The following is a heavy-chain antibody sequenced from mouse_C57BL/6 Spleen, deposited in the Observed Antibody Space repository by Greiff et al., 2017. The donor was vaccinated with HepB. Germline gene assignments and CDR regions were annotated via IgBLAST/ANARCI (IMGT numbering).Heavy chain of an antibody. CDR3: TRWNYYLYWYFDV. CDR1: GYTFTDYE. J-gene: IGHJ1*03. Sequence: QVQLKQSGAELVRPGASVTLSCKASGYTFTDYEMHWVKQTPVHGLEWIGAIDPETGGTAYNQKFKGKAILTADKSSSTAYMELRSLTSEDSAVYYCTRWNYYLYWYFDVWGTGTTVTVSS. V-gene: IGHV1-15*01. CDR2: IDPETGGT. D-gene: IGHD1-1*01.